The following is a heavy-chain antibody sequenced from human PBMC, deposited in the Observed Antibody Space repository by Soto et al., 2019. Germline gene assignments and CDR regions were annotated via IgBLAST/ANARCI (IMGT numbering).Heavy chain of an antibody. CDR2: INPNSGDT. V-gene: IGHV1-2*04. CDR3: ARAVMITFGGVISPDYGMDV. Sequence: ASVKVSCKASGYTFTGYYMHWVRQAPGQGLEWMGWINPNSGDTNYAQKFQGWVTMTRDTSISTAYMELSRLRSDDTAVYYCARAVMITFGGVISPDYGMDVWGQGTTVTVSS. D-gene: IGHD3-16*01. J-gene: IGHJ6*02. CDR1: GYTFTGYY.